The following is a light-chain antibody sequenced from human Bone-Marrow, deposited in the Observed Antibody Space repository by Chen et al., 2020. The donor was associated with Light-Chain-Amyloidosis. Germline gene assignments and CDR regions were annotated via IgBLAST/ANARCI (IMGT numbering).Light chain of an antibody. Sequence: QSSLTQPASVSGSPGQSITLSCTGTSSDVGGDNHVSWYQQHPDKARKLMIYEVTIRPSWVPDRFSGSKSDNTASLTISGLQTEDEADYFCSSYTITNTLVFGSGTRVTVL. J-gene: IGLJ1*01. V-gene: IGLV2-14*01. CDR2: EVT. CDR1: SSDVGGDNH. CDR3: SSYTITNTLV.